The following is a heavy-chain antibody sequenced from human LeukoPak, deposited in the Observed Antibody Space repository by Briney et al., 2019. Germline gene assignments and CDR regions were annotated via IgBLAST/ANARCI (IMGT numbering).Heavy chain of an antibody. Sequence: SETLSLTCTVFGGSISSGDYYWSWIRQPPGKGLEWIGYIYYSGSTYYNPSLKSRVTISVDTSKNQFSLKLSSVTAADTAVYYCARVDYGDYVIDPWGQGTLVTVSS. CDR2: IYYSGST. CDR3: ARVDYGDYVIDP. V-gene: IGHV4-30-4*01. CDR1: GGSISSGDYY. D-gene: IGHD4-17*01. J-gene: IGHJ5*02.